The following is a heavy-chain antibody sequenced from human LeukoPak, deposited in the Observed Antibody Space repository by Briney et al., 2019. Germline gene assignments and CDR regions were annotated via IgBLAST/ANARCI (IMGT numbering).Heavy chain of an antibody. Sequence: VGSLRLSCAASGFTFSSYSMNWVRQAPGKGLEWVSSISSSSSYIYYADSVKGRFTISRDNAKNSLYLQMNSLRAEDTAVYYCARARSDGAFDIWGQGTMVTVSS. V-gene: IGHV3-21*01. CDR2: ISSSSSYI. J-gene: IGHJ3*02. CDR3: ARARSDGAFDI. D-gene: IGHD3-3*01. CDR1: GFTFSSYS.